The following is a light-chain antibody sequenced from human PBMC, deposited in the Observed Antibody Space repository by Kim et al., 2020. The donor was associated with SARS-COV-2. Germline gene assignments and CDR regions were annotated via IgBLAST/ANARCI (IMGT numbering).Light chain of an antibody. CDR1: SSNLGKFS. Sequence: PGRKVTVSGSGSSSNLGKFSVAWYQQLPGTAPKLIIYANEKRPSGIPDRFSGSKSGTSATLVITGLQTGDEADYYCGTWDNSRGGVFGGGTQLTVL. CDR2: ANE. V-gene: IGLV1-51*01. J-gene: IGLJ3*02. CDR3: GTWDNSRGGV.